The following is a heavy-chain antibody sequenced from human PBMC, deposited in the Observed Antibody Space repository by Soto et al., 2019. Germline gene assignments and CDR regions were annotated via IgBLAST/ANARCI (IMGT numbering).Heavy chain of an antibody. CDR2: INHSGVT. D-gene: IGHD6-19*01. V-gene: IGHV4-34*01. Sequence: PSETLSLTCAVYGGSFSGYYWSWIRQPPGKGLEWIGEINHSGVTNYKPSLKRRVTISVDTSKNQFSLQLKSVTAADTVLYYCARFSGSYYYAMDVWGQGSTVT. J-gene: IGHJ6*02. CDR3: ARFSGSYYYAMDV. CDR1: GGSFSGYY.